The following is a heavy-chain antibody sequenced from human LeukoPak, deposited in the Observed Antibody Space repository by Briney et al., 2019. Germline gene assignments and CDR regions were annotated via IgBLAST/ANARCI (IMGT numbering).Heavy chain of an antibody. J-gene: IGHJ6*03. CDR3: ASGGSFYYYYYMDV. CDR1: GGSFSGYY. V-gene: IGHV4-34*01. D-gene: IGHD2-15*01. CDR2: INHSGST. Sequence: SETLSLTCAVYGGSFSGYYWSWIRQPPGKGLEWIGEINHSGSTNYNPSLKSRVTISVDTSKNQFSLKLSSVTAADTAVYYCASGGSFYYYYYMDVWGKGTTVTISS.